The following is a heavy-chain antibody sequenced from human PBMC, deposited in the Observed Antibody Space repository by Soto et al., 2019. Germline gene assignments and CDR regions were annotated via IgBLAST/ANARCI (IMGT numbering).Heavy chain of an antibody. CDR1: GGSISSYY. V-gene: IGHV4-59*01. D-gene: IGHD2-2*01. J-gene: IGHJ6*03. CDR2: IYYSGST. Sequence: SETLSLTCTVSGGSISSYYWSWIRQPPGKGLEWIGYIYYSGSTNYNPSLKSRVTISVDASKNQFSLKLSSVTAADTAVYYCARGSEDIVVVPAASNYYYNYYMDVWGKGTTVTVSS. CDR3: ARGSEDIVVVPAASNYYYNYYMDV.